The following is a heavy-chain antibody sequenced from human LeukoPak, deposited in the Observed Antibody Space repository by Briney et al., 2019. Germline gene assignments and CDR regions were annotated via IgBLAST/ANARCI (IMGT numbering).Heavy chain of an antibody. V-gene: IGHV3-30*18. J-gene: IGHJ6*02. CDR2: ISYVGSNK. CDR3: AKDGMDV. Sequence: QPGRSLRLSCAASGFTFSSYGMHWVRQAPGKGLEWVAVISYVGSNKYYADSVKGRFTISRDNSKNTLYLQMNSLRAEDTAVYYCAKDGMDVWGQGTTVTVSS. CDR1: GFTFSSYG.